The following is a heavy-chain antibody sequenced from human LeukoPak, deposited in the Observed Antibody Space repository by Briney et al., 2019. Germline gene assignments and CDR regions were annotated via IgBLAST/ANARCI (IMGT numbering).Heavy chain of an antibody. V-gene: IGHV4-30-4*01. D-gene: IGHD3-22*01. J-gene: IGHJ5*02. Sequence: PSQTLSLTCTVSGGSISSGDYYWSWIRQPPGKGLEWIGYIYYSGSTYYNPSLKSRVTISVDTSKNQFSLKPSSVTAADTAVYYCARGTYYYDSSGYYYWFDPWGQGTLVTVSS. CDR3: ARGTYYYDSSGYYYWFDP. CDR2: IYYSGST. CDR1: GGSISSGDYY.